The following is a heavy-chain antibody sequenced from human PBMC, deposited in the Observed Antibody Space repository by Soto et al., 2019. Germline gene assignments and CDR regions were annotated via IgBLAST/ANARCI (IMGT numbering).Heavy chain of an antibody. CDR3: AREAMITLGGVIVERWFDP. V-gene: IGHV1-69*01. CDR2: IIPIFGTA. D-gene: IGHD3-16*02. J-gene: IGHJ5*02. Sequence: QVQLVQSGAEVKKPGSSVKVSCKASGGTLSSYAISWVRQAPGQGLEWMGGIIPIFGTANYAQKFQGRVTITADESTITAYMELSSLRSEDTAVYYCAREAMITLGGVIVERWFDPWVQGTLVTVSS. CDR1: GGTLSSYA.